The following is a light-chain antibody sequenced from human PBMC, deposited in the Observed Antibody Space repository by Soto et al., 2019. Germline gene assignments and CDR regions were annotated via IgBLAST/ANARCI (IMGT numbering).Light chain of an antibody. V-gene: IGLV3-21*02. CDR2: DNT. CDR3: QVWDRIDAHHVV. CDR1: NIGSNS. J-gene: IGLJ2*01. Sequence: SYELTQPPSVSVAPGQTARSTCGGKNIGSNSVQWYQQSPGQAPVLVVYDNTDRPSGISDRFSGSKSGTTATLTISRVEAGDEADYHCQVWDRIDAHHVVFGGGTKVTVL.